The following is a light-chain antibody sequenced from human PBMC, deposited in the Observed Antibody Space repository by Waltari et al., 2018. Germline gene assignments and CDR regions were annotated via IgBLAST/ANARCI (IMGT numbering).Light chain of an antibody. CDR3: QTWGTGIQV. V-gene: IGLV4-69*01. J-gene: IGLJ2*01. CDR2: VNSDGSH. Sequence: QLVLTQSPSASASLGASVKLTCTLSSGHSSYAIAWHQQQPEKGPRYWMKVNSDGSHKKGDRIPDRFSGSSAGTVRSLTISSLQSEDEADYYCQTWGTGIQVFGGGTKLTVL. CDR1: SGHSSYA.